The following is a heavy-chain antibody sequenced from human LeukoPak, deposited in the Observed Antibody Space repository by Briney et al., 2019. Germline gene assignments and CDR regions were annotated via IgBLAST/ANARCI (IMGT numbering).Heavy chain of an antibody. V-gene: IGHV3-21*01. Sequence: PGGSLRLSCAASGFTFSSYSMNSVRQAPGKGLEWVSSISSSSSYIYYADSVKGRFTISRDNAKNSLYLQMNSLRAEDTAVYYCARARMIAEMDYYYYMDVWGKGTTVTASS. CDR3: ARARMIAEMDYYYYMDV. CDR2: ISSSSSYI. D-gene: IGHD3-22*01. CDR1: GFTFSSYS. J-gene: IGHJ6*03.